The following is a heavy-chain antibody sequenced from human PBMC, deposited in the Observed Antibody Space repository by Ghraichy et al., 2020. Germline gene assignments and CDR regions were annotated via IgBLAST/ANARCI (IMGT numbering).Heavy chain of an antibody. Sequence: GGSLRPSCAASGFIFSGYWMSWVRQAPGKGPEWVANIKKDGSEKYYVDSVKGRFTISRDNAKNSLYLQMNSLRAEDTAVYYCARDLGSGWYFDYWGQGTLVTVSS. D-gene: IGHD6-19*01. CDR3: ARDLGSGWYFDY. V-gene: IGHV3-7*01. CDR1: GFIFSGYW. CDR2: IKKDGSEK. J-gene: IGHJ4*02.